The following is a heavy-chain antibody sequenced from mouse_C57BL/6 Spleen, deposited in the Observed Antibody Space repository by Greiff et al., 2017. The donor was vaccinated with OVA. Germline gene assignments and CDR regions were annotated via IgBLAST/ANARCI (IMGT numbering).Heavy chain of an antibody. V-gene: IGHV1-69*01. D-gene: IGHD4-1*01. CDR2: IDPSDSYT. CDR3: ARGAGTRAMDY. Sequence: VQLQQPGAELVMPGASVKLSCKASGYTFTSYWMHWVKQRPGQGLEWIGEIDPSDSYTNYNQKFKGKSTLTVDKSSSTAYMQLSSLTSEDSAVYYCARGAGTRAMDYWGQGTSVTVSS. J-gene: IGHJ4*01. CDR1: GYTFTSYW.